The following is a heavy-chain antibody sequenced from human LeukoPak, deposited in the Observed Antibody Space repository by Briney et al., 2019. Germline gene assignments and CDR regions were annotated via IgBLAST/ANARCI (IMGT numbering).Heavy chain of an antibody. Sequence: GGSLRLSCAASGFTFSSYDMNWVRQAPGKGLEWFSHISSSSRIIYYADSVKSRFTISRDNAKNSLYLQMNSLRVEDTAVYYCARGGFDYWGQGALVTVSS. J-gene: IGHJ4*02. CDR3: ARGGFDY. CDR2: ISSSSRII. CDR1: GFTFSSYD. V-gene: IGHV3-48*01.